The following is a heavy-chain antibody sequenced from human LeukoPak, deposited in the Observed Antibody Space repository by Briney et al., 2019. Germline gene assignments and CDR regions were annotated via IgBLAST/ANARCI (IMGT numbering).Heavy chain of an antibody. CDR1: GFAFSSYG. CDR2: IRYDGSNK. V-gene: IGHV3-30*02. Sequence: PGGSLRLSCAASGFAFSSYGMHWVRQAPGKGLEWVAFIRYDGSNKYYADSVKGRFTISRDNSKNTLYLQMNSLRAEDTAVYYCAKDGGYCSSTSCLQIYYYYYMDVWGKGTTVTVSS. CDR3: AKDGGYCSSTSCLQIYYYYYMDV. J-gene: IGHJ6*03. D-gene: IGHD2-2*01.